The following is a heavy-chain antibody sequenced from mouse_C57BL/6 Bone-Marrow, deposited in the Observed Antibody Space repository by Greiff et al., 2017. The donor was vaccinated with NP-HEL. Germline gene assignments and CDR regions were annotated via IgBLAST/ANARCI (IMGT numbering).Heavy chain of an antibody. CDR3: ARDPTGAAKDY. J-gene: IGHJ4*01. CDR2: ISDGGSYT. CDR1: GFTFSSYA. D-gene: IGHD1-1*01. Sequence: EVMLVESGGGLVKPGGSLKLSCAASGFTFSSYAMSWVRQTPEKRLEWVATISDGGSYTYYPDNVKGRFTISRDNAKNNLYLQMSHLKSEDTAMYYCARDPTGAAKDYWGQGNSVTVSA. V-gene: IGHV5-4*01.